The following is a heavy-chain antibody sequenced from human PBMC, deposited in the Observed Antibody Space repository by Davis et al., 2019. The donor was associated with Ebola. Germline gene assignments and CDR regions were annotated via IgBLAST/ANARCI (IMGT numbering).Heavy chain of an antibody. V-gene: IGHV3-53*01. Sequence: GESLKISCAASGFSVSTHYMTWVRQAPGKGLEWVSGIYNGDRTYYPDSVKGRFTVSRDNSRNTLFLQMNSLGVEDTAVYYCAAGGPAVAATFGAYDIWGQGTVVTVSS. CDR1: GFSVSTHY. D-gene: IGHD6-19*01. CDR3: AAGGPAVAATFGAYDI. CDR2: IYNGDRT. J-gene: IGHJ3*02.